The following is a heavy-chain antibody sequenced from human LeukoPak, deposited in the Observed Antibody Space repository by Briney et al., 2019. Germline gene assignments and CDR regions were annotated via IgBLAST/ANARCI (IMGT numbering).Heavy chain of an antibody. CDR3: AGATVDTAMVYDY. V-gene: IGHV4-34*01. D-gene: IGHD5-18*01. J-gene: IGHJ4*02. Sequence: SETLSLTCAVYGGSFSGYYWSWLRQPPGKGLEWIGEINHSGSTDYNPSLKSRVTISVDTSKNQFSLKLSSVTAADTAVYYCAGATVDTAMVYDYWGQGTLVTVSS. CDR2: INHSGST. CDR1: GGSFSGYY.